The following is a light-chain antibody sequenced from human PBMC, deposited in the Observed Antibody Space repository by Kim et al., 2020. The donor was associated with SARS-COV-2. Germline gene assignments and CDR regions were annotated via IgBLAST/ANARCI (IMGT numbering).Light chain of an antibody. V-gene: IGKV3-20*01. CDR1: QDVNTKY. J-gene: IGKJ1*01. Sequence: PREERATHTCRANQDVNTKYLDWYQLRPDQAPRLLIYGTSTRATGIPDRCSGSGSGTDFTLTISGLEPEDFALYYWQHYGSAVWTFGQGTKVDIK. CDR3: QHYGSAVWT. CDR2: GTS.